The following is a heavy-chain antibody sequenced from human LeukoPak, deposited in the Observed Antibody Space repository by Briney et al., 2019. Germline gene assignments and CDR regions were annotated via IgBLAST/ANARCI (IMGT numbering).Heavy chain of an antibody. D-gene: IGHD2-15*01. CDR2: IWYDGSNK. CDR3: AKAVDGSENWFDP. CDR1: GFTFSSYA. J-gene: IGHJ5*02. Sequence: GGSLRLSCAASGFTFSSYAMSWVRQAPGKGLEWVAVIWYDGSNKYYADSVKGRFTISRDNSKNTLYLQMNSLRAEDTAVYYCAKAVDGSENWFDPWGQGTLVTVSS. V-gene: IGHV3-33*06.